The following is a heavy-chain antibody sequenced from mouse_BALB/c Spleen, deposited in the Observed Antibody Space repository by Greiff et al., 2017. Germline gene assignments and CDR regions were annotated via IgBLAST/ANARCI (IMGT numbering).Heavy chain of an antibody. Sequence: EVHLVEPGGGLVQPGGSRKLSCAASGFTFSSFGMHWVRQAPEKGLAWVAYISSGSSTIYYADTVKGRFTISRDNPKNTLFLQMTSLRSEDTAMYYCAGYDDAMDYWGQGTSVTVSS. CDR3: AGYDDAMDY. D-gene: IGHD2-14*01. J-gene: IGHJ4*01. CDR1: GFTFSSFG. CDR2: ISSGSSTI. V-gene: IGHV5-17*02.